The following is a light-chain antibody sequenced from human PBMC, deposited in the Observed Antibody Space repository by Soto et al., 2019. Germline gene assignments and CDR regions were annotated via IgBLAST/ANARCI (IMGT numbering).Light chain of an antibody. J-gene: IGLJ1*01. CDR2: EVS. CDR3: SSYTSSSTLYV. V-gene: IGLV2-14*01. Sequence: QSALTQPASLSGSPGQSITLSCTGTSSDVGGYNYVSWYQQHPGKAPKLMIYEVSNRPSGVSNRFSGSKSGNTASLTISGLQDEDEAEYYCSSYTSSSTLYVFGTGTKLTVL. CDR1: SSDVGGYNY.